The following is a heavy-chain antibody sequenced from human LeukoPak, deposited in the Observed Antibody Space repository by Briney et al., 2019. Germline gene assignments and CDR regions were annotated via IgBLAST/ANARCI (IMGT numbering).Heavy chain of an antibody. V-gene: IGHV3-7*01. Sequence: GGSLRLSCAASGFTFSSYEMNWVRQAPGKGLEWVANIKKDGSEKYYVDSVKGRFTISRDNAKNSLYLQMNSLRAEDTAVYYCARLLVYNSGGKAFDYWGPGTLVTVSS. CDR1: GFTFSSYE. CDR2: IKKDGSEK. CDR3: ARLLVYNSGGKAFDY. D-gene: IGHD3-10*01. J-gene: IGHJ4*02.